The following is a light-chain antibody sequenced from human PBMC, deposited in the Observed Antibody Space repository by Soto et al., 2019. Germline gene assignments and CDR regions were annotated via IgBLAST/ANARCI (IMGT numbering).Light chain of an antibody. CDR3: QSYDSSQTAYVV. J-gene: IGLJ2*01. V-gene: IGLV2-14*02. Sequence: QSVLTQPASVSGSPEQSITISCTGTSSDVGSYNLVSWYQQHPGKAPKVMIYEATKRPSGVSNRFSGSKSGNTASLTISGLQAEDEAYYYCQSYDSSQTAYVVFGGGTKLTVL. CDR1: SSDVGSYNL. CDR2: EAT.